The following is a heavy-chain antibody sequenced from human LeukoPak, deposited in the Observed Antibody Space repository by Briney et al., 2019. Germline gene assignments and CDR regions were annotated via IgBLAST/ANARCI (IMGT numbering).Heavy chain of an antibody. D-gene: IGHD5-12*01. CDR2: ISTSSSYR. CDR3: TRGGTRVTTISSLDY. V-gene: IGHV3-21*01. CDR1: GFTFTNFG. Sequence: GGSLRLSCAASGFTFTNFGMNWVRQAPGKGLEWVSSISTSSSYRYYVDSVKGRFTISRDNAKNSLYLQMNSLRAKDTAVYYCTRGGTRVTTISSLDYWGQGTLVTVSS. J-gene: IGHJ4*02.